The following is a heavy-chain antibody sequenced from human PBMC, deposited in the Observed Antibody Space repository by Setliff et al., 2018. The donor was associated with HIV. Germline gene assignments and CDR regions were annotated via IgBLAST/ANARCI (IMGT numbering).Heavy chain of an antibody. CDR3: ARPAVLISTDYYYYMDV. D-gene: IGHD6-19*01. V-gene: IGHV1-69*13. Sequence: SVKVSCKSSGGTFSSYGVTWVRQAPGQGLEWMGGVIPLFGIEKVAQKFQGRVTITADESTNTAYMELSSLRSEDTAIYYCARPAVLISTDYYYYMDVWGQGTTVTVSS. CDR1: GGTFSSYG. CDR2: VIPLFGIE. J-gene: IGHJ6*02.